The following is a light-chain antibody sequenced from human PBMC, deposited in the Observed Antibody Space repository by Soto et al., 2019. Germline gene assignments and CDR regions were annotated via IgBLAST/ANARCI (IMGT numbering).Light chain of an antibody. CDR2: EVT. CDR3: SSYAASNNFYFV. J-gene: IGLJ3*02. Sequence: QSALTQPPSASGSPGQSVTISCTGNSSDVGGYNYVSWYQQYPGRAPKLMIYEVTKRSLGVPDRFSGSKSGNTASLTVSGLQAEDEADYYCSSYAASNNFYFVFGGGTKLTVL. CDR1: SSDVGGYNY. V-gene: IGLV2-8*01.